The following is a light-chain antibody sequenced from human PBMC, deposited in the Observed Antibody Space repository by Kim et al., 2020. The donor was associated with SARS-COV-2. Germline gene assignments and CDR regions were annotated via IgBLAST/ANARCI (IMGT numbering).Light chain of an antibody. Sequence: SPGGRAILSCRASQSVAGSSLAWYQQRPGQSPRLLIHGTSTRATGIPDRFSGSGSGTDFTLTISRLDPEDFAVYYCQHYDSSLFTFGPGTKVDIK. CDR3: QHYDSSLFT. CDR1: QSVAGSS. V-gene: IGKV3-20*01. CDR2: GTS. J-gene: IGKJ3*01.